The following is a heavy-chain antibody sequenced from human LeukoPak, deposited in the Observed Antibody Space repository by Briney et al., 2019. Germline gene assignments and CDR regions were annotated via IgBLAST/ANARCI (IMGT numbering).Heavy chain of an antibody. CDR2: IYSSGST. CDR3: ARGSKGSSWPGGYFDL. CDR1: GGSISSYY. D-gene: IGHD6-13*01. Sequence: SETLSLTCTVSGGSISSYYWSWVRQPPGEGLECLGYIYSSGSTNYNPSLKSRLTISVDTSNNQFSLKLTSVTAADTAVYYCARGSKGSSWPGGYFDLWGRGALVTVSS. J-gene: IGHJ2*01. V-gene: IGHV4-59*01.